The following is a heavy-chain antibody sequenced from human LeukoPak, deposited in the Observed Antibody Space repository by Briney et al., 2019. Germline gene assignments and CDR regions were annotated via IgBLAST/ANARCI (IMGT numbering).Heavy chain of an antibody. D-gene: IGHD3-10*01. J-gene: IGHJ6*03. CDR3: ARHRRITMVRGVKPHYYYYYMDV. CDR1: GYSFTSYW. V-gene: IGHV5-51*01. CDR2: IYPGDSDT. Sequence: GESLKISCKGSGYSFTSYWIGWVRQMPGKGLEWMGIIYPGDSDTRYSPSFQGQVTISADKSISTAYLQWSSLKVSDTAMYYCARHRRITMVRGVKPHYYYYYMDVWGKGTTVTVSS.